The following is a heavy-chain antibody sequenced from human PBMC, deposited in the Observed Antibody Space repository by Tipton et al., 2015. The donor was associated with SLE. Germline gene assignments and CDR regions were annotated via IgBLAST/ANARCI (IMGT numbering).Heavy chain of an antibody. CDR3: ARRVVGATSAFDI. V-gene: IGHV4-39*01. D-gene: IGHD1-26*01. J-gene: IGHJ3*02. CDR2: IYYSGST. CDR1: GGSISSYY. Sequence: TLSLTCTVSGGSISSYYWGWIRQPPGKGLEWIGRIYYSGSTYYNPSLKSRVTISVDTSKNQFSLKLSSVTAADTAVYYCARRVVGATSAFDIWGQGTMVTVSS.